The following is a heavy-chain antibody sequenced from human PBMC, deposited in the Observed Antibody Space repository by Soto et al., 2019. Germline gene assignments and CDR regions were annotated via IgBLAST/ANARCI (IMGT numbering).Heavy chain of an antibody. Sequence: QVKLVQSGAEVKKPGASVKVSCKASGYTFTSYAMHWVRQAPGQRLEWMGWINAGNGNTKYSQKFQGRVTITRDTSASTAYMELSSLRSEDTAVYYCARDLFKEEGDHTDYWGQGTLVTVSS. V-gene: IGHV1-3*01. CDR3: ARDLFKEEGDHTDY. CDR1: GYTFTSYA. CDR2: INAGNGNT. J-gene: IGHJ4*02. D-gene: IGHD2-21*02.